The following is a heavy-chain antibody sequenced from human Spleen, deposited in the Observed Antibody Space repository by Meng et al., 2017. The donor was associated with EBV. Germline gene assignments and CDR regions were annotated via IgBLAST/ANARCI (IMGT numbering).Heavy chain of an antibody. CDR3: AGVASGSSGFDP. V-gene: IGHV7-4-1*02. D-gene: IGHD1-26*01. CDR2: ITTDTGNP. CDR1: GYIFTSYA. Sequence: QLVQSGSELKKPGASVKISCKASGYIFTSYAIHWVRQAPGQGPEWMGWITTDTGNPTYAQGFTGRFVFSLDTSVSTAYLQITSLKAEDTAVYYCAGVASGSSGFDPWGQGSLVTVSS. J-gene: IGHJ5*02.